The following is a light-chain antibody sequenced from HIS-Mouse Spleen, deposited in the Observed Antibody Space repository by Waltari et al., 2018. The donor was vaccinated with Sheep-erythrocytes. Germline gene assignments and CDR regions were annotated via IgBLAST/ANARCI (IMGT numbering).Light chain of an antibody. CDR2: DVS. J-gene: IGLJ3*02. CDR3: CSYAGSYTWV. CDR1: SSDVGGYNY. V-gene: IGLV2-11*01. Sequence: QSALTQPRSVSGSPGQSVTISCTGTSSDVGGYNYVSWYQQHPGKAPKLMIYDVSTRPSGVPDRFSGSKSCTTASLTISGLQAEDEADYYCCSYAGSYTWVFGGGTKLTVL.